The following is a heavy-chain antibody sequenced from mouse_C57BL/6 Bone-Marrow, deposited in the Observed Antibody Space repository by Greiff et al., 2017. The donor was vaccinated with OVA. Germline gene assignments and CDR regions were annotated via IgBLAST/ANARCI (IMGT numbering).Heavy chain of an antibody. CDR2: IDPSASYT. Sequence: QVQLQQPGAELVMPGASVKLSCKASGYTFTSYWMHLVKQRPGQGLEWIGEIDPSASYTNYNQKFKGKSTLTVDKSSSTADMQLSSLTSEDSAVYYCARLGPSYAMDYWGQGTSVTVSS. J-gene: IGHJ4*01. CDR1: GYTFTSYW. V-gene: IGHV1-69*01. CDR3: ARLGPSYAMDY.